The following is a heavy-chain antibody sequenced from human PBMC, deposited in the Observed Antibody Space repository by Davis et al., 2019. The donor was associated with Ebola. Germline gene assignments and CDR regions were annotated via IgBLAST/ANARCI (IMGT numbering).Heavy chain of an antibody. V-gene: IGHV3-9*01. J-gene: IGHJ4*02. CDR1: GFTFDDYA. CDR3: AKGRLRFLEWLTDY. CDR2: ISWNSGSI. D-gene: IGHD3-3*01. Sequence: GGSLRLSCAASGFTFDDYAMHWVRQAPGKGLEWVSGISWNSGSIGYADSVKGRFTISRDNAKNSLYLQMNSLRAEDTALYYCAKGRLRFLEWLTDYWGQGTLVTVSS.